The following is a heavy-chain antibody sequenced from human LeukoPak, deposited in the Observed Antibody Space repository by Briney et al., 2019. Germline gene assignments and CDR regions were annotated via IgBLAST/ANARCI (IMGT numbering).Heavy chain of an antibody. J-gene: IGHJ4*02. CDR1: GGSINSYY. CDR2: IYYSGTT. CDR3: ARAGKTVNTFDY. Sequence: SETLSLTCTVSGGSINSYYWSWTRQPPGQGLEWIGYIYYSGTTYYNPSLKSRVTISVDTSKKQFSLKLSSVTAADTAVYYCARAGKTVNTFDYWGQGTLVTVSS. V-gene: IGHV4-59*01. D-gene: IGHD4-17*01.